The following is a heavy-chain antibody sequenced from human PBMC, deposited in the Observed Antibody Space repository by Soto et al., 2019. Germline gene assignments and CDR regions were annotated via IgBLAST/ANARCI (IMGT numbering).Heavy chain of an antibody. Sequence: GGSLRLSCAASGFTFSRYAMHWVRQGPGKGLEWVAVISYDGSNKYYADSVKGRFTISRDNSKNTLYLQMNSLRAEDTAVYYCAKGGVGAVAGFRINGMDVWGQGTTVTVSS. CDR2: ISYDGSNK. CDR1: GFTFSRYA. CDR3: AKGGVGAVAGFRINGMDV. J-gene: IGHJ6*02. D-gene: IGHD6-19*01. V-gene: IGHV3-30-3*01.